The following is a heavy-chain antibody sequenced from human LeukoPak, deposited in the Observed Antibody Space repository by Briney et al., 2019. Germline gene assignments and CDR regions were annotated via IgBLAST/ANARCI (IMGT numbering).Heavy chain of an antibody. J-gene: IGHJ5*02. D-gene: IGHD3-10*01. CDR2: IYHSGST. V-gene: IGHV4-30-2*01. CDR1: GGSISSGGYS. CDR3: AREESMVRGASWFDP. Sequence: SQTLSLTCAVSGGSISSGGYSWSWIRQPPGKGLEWIGYIYHSGSTYYNPSLKSRVTISVDRSKNQFSLKLSSVTAADTAVYYCAREESMVRGASWFDPWGQGTLVTVSP.